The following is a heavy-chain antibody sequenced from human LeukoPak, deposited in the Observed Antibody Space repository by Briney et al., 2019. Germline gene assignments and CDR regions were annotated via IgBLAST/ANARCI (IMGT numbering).Heavy chain of an antibody. J-gene: IGHJ3*02. Sequence: SGTLSLTCAVSGGSISSSDWWSWVRQPPGKGLEWIGEIYHSGSTNYNPSLKSRVTISVDKSKNQFSLKLSSVTAADTAVYYCASFDILTGYGAFDIWGQGTMVTVSS. V-gene: IGHV4-4*02. CDR2: IYHSGST. D-gene: IGHD3-9*01. CDR3: ASFDILTGYGAFDI. CDR1: GGSISSSDW.